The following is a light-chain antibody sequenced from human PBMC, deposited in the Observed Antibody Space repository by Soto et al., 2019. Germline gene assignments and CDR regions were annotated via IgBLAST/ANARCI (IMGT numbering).Light chain of an antibody. CDR2: QDS. J-gene: IGLJ1*01. Sequence: SYELTQPPSVSVSPGQTASITCSGDKLGDKYACWYQQKPGQSPVLVIYQDSKRPSGIPERFSGSNSGNTATLTISGTQAMDEADYCCQAWDSSTAHYVFGTGTKV. CDR1: KLGDKY. CDR3: QAWDSSTAHYV. V-gene: IGLV3-1*01.